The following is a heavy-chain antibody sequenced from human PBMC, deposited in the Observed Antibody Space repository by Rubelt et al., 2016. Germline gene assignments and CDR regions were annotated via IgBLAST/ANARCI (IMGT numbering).Heavy chain of an antibody. CDR1: GFTFSDYS. Sequence: EVQLVESGGGLVQPGGSLRLSCAASGFTFSDYSMNWVRQAPGKGLEWVSYITSSSGTIYYADSVKGRFTISRDNAKNSLYLQMNSLRDDETAIYYCARSRLGDLDWGQGTLVTVSS. V-gene: IGHV3-48*02. D-gene: IGHD3-10*01. CDR2: ITSSSGTI. J-gene: IGHJ4*02. CDR3: ARSRLGDLD.